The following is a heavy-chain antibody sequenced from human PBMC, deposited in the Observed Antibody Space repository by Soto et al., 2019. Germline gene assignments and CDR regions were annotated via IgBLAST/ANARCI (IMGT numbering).Heavy chain of an antibody. D-gene: IGHD5-18*01. CDR2: IKSKTDGGTT. CDR1: SVSNAW. Sequence: SVSNAWMNRVRQAPGKGLEWVGRIKSKTDGGTTDYAAPVKGRFTISRDDSKNTLYLQMNSLKTEDTAVYYCTTEGYSYGYGLDAFDIWGQGTMVTVSS. V-gene: IGHV3-15*07. J-gene: IGHJ3*02. CDR3: TTEGYSYGYGLDAFDI.